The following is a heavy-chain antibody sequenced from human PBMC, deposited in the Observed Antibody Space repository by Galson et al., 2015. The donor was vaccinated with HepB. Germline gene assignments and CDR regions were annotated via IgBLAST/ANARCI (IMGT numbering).Heavy chain of an antibody. CDR2: ISAYNGNT. D-gene: IGHD1-26*01. V-gene: IGHV1-18*04. CDR1: GYTFTSYY. CDR3: ARVSLWEPTPGGFDY. J-gene: IGHJ4*02. Sequence: SVKVSCKASGYTFTSYYMHWVRQAPGQGLEWMGWISAYNGNTNYAQKLQGRVTMTTDTSTSTAYMELRSLRSDDTAVYYCARVSLWEPTPGGFDYWGQGTLVTVSS.